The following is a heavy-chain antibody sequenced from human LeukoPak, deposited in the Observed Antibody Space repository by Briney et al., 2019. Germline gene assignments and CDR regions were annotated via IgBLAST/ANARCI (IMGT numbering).Heavy chain of an antibody. Sequence: GGSLRLSCVVSGFTFSDYSMHWVRQAPGKGLEWVAVIWYDGSNKYYADSVKGRFTISRDNSKNTLYLQMNSLRAEDTAVYYCARLGYARYSSSWYYGMDVWGQGTTVTVSS. J-gene: IGHJ6*02. CDR1: GFTFSDYS. D-gene: IGHD6-13*01. V-gene: IGHV3-33*01. CDR2: IWYDGSNK. CDR3: ARLGYARYSSSWYYGMDV.